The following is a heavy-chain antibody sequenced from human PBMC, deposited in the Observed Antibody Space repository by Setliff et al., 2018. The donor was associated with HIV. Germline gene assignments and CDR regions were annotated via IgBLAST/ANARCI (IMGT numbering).Heavy chain of an antibody. CDR2: ISPETGNT. CDR3: ARVNKSGKQLYYYYMDV. CDR1: GYTFISYG. J-gene: IGHJ6*03. Sequence: ASVKVSCKTSGYTFISYGINWVRQAPGQGLEWMGWISPETGNTNYAQRLQGRVTMTTDTSTSTAYMELNSLRTEDTAVYYCARVNKSGKQLYYYYMDVWGKGTTVTVSS. V-gene: IGHV1-18*01. D-gene: IGHD1-1*01.